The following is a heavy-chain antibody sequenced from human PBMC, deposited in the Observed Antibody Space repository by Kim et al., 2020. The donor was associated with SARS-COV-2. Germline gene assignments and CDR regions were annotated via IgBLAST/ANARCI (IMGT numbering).Heavy chain of an antibody. D-gene: IGHD3-9*01. CDR3: ARGGSAGYKIPHFDS. Sequence: GHSVKGRFTISRDNSKNTVILQMSSLRSDDTSVYYCARGGSAGYKIPHFDSWGLGAPVTVSS. V-gene: IGHV3-30*15. J-gene: IGHJ4*02.